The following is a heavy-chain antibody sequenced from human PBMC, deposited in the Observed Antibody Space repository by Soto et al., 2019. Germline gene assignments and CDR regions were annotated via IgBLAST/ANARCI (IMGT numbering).Heavy chain of an antibody. J-gene: IGHJ4*02. Sequence: VQLVQSGAEVKKPGSSVKVSCKASGGTFSSYAISWVRQAPGQGLEWMGGIIPIFGTANYAQKFQGRVTITADESTSTAYMELSSLRFEDTAVFYCARATSQYSSSWYRGYYFDYWGQGTLVTVSS. V-gene: IGHV1-69*01. CDR1: GGTFSSYA. D-gene: IGHD6-13*01. CDR2: IIPIFGTA. CDR3: ARATSQYSSSWYRGYYFDY.